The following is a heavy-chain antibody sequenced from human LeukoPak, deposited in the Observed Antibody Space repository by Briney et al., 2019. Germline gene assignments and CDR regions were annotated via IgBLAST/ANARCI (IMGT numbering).Heavy chain of an antibody. D-gene: IGHD4-17*01. V-gene: IGHV4-34*01. CDR1: GGSFSGYY. CDR3: ASPPRTVTYFAC. Sequence: SETLSLTCAVYGGSFSGYYWSWIRQPPGKGLEWIGEINHSGSTNYNPSLKSRVTISVDTSKDQFSPKLSSVTAADTAVYYCASPPRTVTYFACCGQRTLVTVYS. CDR2: INHSGST. J-gene: IGHJ4*02.